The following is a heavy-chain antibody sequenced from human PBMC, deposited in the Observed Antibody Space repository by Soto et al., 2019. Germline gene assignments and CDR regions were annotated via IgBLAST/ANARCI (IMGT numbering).Heavy chain of an antibody. CDR1: GCTFTGYY. J-gene: IGHJ6*02. CDR2: INPNSGGT. V-gene: IGHV1-2*04. Sequence: ASVKVSCKASGCTFTGYYIHWVRQAPGQGLEWMGWINPNSGGTNYAQKFQGWVTLTRDTSISTAYLELSRLRSDDTAVYYCARDLGKTHYYGLDVWGQGTTVTVS. CDR3: ARDLGKTHYYGLDV.